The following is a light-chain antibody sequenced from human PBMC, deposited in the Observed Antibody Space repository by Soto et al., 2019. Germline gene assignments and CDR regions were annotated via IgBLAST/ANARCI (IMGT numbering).Light chain of an antibody. CDR1: QSVSINY. CDR2: GAS. J-gene: IGKJ1*01. V-gene: IGKV3-20*01. Sequence: EIVLTQSPGTLSLSPGERATLSCRASQSVSINYLAWYQQKPGQAPRLLIYGASIRATDIPDRFSGSGSGTDFTLTINRLEPEDFAVYYCQQYGRSSWTFGQGTKVEVQ. CDR3: QQYGRSSWT.